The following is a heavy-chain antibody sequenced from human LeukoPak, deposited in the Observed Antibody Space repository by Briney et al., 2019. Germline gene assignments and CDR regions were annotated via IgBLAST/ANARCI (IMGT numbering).Heavy chain of an antibody. V-gene: IGHV3-23*01. CDR3: AKVSGGGLYYDGMDV. Sequence: GGSLRLSCAASGFTFNNYAMNWVRQAPGKGLKWVSVISGSGGTTYYADSVKGRFTISRDSSKNTLYLQMNSLRAEDTAVYYCAKVSGGGLYYDGMDVWGQGTTVTVSS. CDR2: ISGSGGTT. D-gene: IGHD1-14*01. J-gene: IGHJ6*02. CDR1: GFTFNNYA.